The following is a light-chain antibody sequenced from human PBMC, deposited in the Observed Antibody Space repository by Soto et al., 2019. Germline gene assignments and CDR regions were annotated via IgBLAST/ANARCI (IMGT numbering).Light chain of an antibody. J-gene: IGKJ2*01. V-gene: IGKV3-20*01. CDR2: GAS. Sequence: EIVLTQSPGTLSLSPGEGASLSCRASQSVRNNYLAWYQQKPGQAPRLLIYGASSRATGIPDRFSGSGSGTDLTLTISRLESEDFAVYYCQRYGSSPPHTFGQGTRLEIK. CDR1: QSVRNNY. CDR3: QRYGSSPPHT.